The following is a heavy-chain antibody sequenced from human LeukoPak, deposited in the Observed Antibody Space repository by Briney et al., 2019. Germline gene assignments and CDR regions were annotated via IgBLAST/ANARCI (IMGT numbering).Heavy chain of an antibody. V-gene: IGHV3-30*04. CDR2: RSYDGANK. D-gene: IGHD6-19*01. J-gene: IGHJ6*04. Sequence: GGSLRLSCAAPGFTFSSYAMHWVRQAPGKGLEWVAVRSYDGANKHYADSVKGRFTISRDNSKNTLYLEMNSLRAEDTAVYYCARDQAVSGSNYYYGVDVWGEGTTVTVSS. CDR3: ARDQAVSGSNYYYGVDV. CDR1: GFTFSSYA.